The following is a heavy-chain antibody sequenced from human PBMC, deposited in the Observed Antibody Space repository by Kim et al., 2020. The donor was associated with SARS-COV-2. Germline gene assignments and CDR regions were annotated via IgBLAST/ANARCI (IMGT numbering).Heavy chain of an antibody. V-gene: IGHV1-18*01. J-gene: IGHJ6*02. D-gene: IGHD3-3*01. Sequence: NYAQRLQGRVTITTDTSTSTAYMELRSLRSDDTAVYYCARDRVTRFLGVDVWGQGTTVTVSS. CDR3: ARDRVTRFLGVDV.